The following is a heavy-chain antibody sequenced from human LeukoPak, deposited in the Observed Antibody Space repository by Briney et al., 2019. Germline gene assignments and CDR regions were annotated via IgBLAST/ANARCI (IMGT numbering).Heavy chain of an antibody. V-gene: IGHV3-23*01. Sequence: GGSLRLSCAASGFPFSTYAMNWVRQAPGKGLEWVSVITGSGGFTQYADSVKGRFPISRDNSKNTVYLQMNSLRVEDTALYYCVRSLDYWGQGTLVTVSS. CDR3: VRSLDY. CDR2: ITGSGGFT. CDR1: GFPFSTYA. J-gene: IGHJ4*02.